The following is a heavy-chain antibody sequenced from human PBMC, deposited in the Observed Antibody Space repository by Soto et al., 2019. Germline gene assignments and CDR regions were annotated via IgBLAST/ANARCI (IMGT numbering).Heavy chain of an antibody. CDR2: IYYTGST. V-gene: IGHV4-31*03. D-gene: IGHD1-7*01. J-gene: IGHJ5*02. CDR1: GGSISSGGYY. CDR3: ATVGGNWNYVGH. Sequence: PSETLSLTCTVSGGSISSGGYYWSWIRQHPEKGLEWIGYIYYTGSTYYNPSLKSRVTMSVDTSKNQFSLKLSSVTAADTAIYYCATVGGNWNYVGHWGQGTLVTVSS.